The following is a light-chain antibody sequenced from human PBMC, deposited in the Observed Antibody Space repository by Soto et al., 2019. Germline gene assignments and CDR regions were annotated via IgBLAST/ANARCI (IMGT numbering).Light chain of an antibody. V-gene: IGKV1-17*01. Sequence: DIQMTQSPSTLSASGGDRVTITCRASQGIRYALGWYQQKPGTAPKRLIYGASILQNGVPSRFGGSGSGTEFTLTISSLQPDDFATYYCQQYSTYTPRTFGQGTKVDIK. J-gene: IGKJ1*01. CDR2: GAS. CDR3: QQYSTYTPRT. CDR1: QGIRYA.